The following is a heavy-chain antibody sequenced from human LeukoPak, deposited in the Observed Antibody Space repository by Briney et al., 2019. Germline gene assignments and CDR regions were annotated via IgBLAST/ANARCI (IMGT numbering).Heavy chain of an antibody. CDR2: INHSGST. V-gene: IGHV4-34*01. CDR1: GGSFSGYY. D-gene: IGHD3-3*01. J-gene: IGHJ5*02. Sequence: SETLSLTCAVYGGSFSGYYWSWIRQPPGKGLEWIGEINHSGSTNYNPSLKSRVTISVDTSKNQFSLKLSSVTAADTAVYYCARGFFWSAPWGREPLVPVSS. CDR3: ARGFFWSAP.